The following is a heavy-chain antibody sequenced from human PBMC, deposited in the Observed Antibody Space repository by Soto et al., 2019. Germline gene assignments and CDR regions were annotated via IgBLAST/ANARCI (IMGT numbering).Heavy chain of an antibody. Sequence: QLVQSGAEEKKPGASVKVSCKASGYTFTGYAMHWVRQAPGQRLEWMGWINAGNGNTKYSQKFQARVTITRDTSASTAYMELSSLRSEDTAVYYCARAVAVPADFDYWGQGTLVTVSS. V-gene: IGHV1-3*05. CDR2: INAGNGNT. J-gene: IGHJ4*02. CDR1: GYTFTGYA. D-gene: IGHD6-19*01. CDR3: ARAVAVPADFDY.